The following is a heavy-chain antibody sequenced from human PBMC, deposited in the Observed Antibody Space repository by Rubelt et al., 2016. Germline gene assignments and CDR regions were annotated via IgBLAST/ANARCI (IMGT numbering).Heavy chain of an antibody. D-gene: IGHD6-19*01. Sequence: QVQLQESGPGLVKPSETLSLTCTVSGVSITSSYWSWIRHPPGKGLEWIGYIHYSGSTNYNPSLKSRVTISTDTSKNQISLRLNPVTAADTGVYCCARAGSSGPPPLWGPGTLVTVSS. J-gene: IGHJ4*02. V-gene: IGHV4-59*08. CDR2: IHYSGST. CDR1: GVSITSSY. CDR3: ARAGSSGPPPL.